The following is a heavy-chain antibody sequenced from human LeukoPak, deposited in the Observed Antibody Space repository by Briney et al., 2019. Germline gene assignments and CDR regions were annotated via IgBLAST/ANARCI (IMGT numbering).Heavy chain of an antibody. J-gene: IGHJ3*02. Sequence: GGSLRLSCSASGFIFSSYTMQWVRHAPGKGLEYVSAISSNGDTTYYATSVKGRFTISRDNSKDTLYLQVGSLRAEDTAVYYCARSVPAAMSAFDIWGQGTMVTASS. CDR2: ISSNGDTT. CDR3: ARSVPAAMSAFDI. D-gene: IGHD2-2*01. V-gene: IGHV3-64*01. CDR1: GFIFSSYT.